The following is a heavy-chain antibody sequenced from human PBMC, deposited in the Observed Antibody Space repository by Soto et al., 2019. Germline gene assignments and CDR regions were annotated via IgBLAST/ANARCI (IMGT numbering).Heavy chain of an antibody. CDR3: AKGLRFSTTFVFDY. CDR2: ISGSGGST. D-gene: IGHD6-13*01. V-gene: IGHV3-23*01. CDR1: GFTFSSYA. Sequence: GGSLRLSCAAAGFTFSSYAMSWVRQAPGKGLEWVSAISGSGGSTFYADSVKGRFTISRDNSKNTLYLQMNSLRAEDTAVYYCAKGLRFSTTFVFDYWGQGTLVTVSS. J-gene: IGHJ4*02.